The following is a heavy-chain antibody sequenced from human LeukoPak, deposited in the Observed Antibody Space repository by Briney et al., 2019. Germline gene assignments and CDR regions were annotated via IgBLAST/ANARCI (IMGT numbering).Heavy chain of an antibody. CDR2: LSGSGGST. V-gene: IGHV3-23*01. D-gene: IGHD3-9*01. Sequence: GGSLRLSCAASGFTFSSYAMSWVRQAPGKGLEWVSALSGSGGSTYYADSVKGRFTISRDNSKNTLYLQMNSLRAEDTAVYYCAKDDEYDILTGGNFDYWGQGTLVTVSS. CDR3: AKDDEYDILTGGNFDY. J-gene: IGHJ4*02. CDR1: GFTFSSYA.